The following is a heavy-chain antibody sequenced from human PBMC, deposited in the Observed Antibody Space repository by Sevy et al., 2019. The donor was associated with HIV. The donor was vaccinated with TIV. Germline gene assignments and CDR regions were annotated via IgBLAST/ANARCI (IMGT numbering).Heavy chain of an antibody. V-gene: IGHV3-30*18. D-gene: IGHD2-21*01. CDR1: GLTFGEYA. CDR3: AKPLPKYSYYNGMDV. Sequence: GGSLRLSCGVSGLTFGEYAMHWVRQAPGKGLEWVALISFDGRKPYYADSVGGRFTISRDNSKNTLYLQMNGLRAEDTAEYYCAKPLPKYSYYNGMDVWGQGTTVTVSS. J-gene: IGHJ6*02. CDR2: ISFDGRKP.